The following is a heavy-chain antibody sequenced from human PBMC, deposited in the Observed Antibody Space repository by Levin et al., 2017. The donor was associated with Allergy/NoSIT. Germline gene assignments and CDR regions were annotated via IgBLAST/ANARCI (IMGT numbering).Heavy chain of an antibody. CDR2: IYYGGYT. V-gene: IGHV4-30-4*01. J-gene: IGHJ4*02. D-gene: IGHD1-26*01. CDR3: ARADSAYDPTPYSGAYYSYYFDY. CDR1: GGSISGGDYY. Sequence: LSQTLSLTCTVSGGSISGGDYYWSWIRQPPGKGLEWIGYIYYGGYTHSNPSLKSRVTISIDTSKNQFSLKLSSVTAADTAVYYCARADSAYDPTPYSGAYYSYYFDYWGQGTLVTVSS.